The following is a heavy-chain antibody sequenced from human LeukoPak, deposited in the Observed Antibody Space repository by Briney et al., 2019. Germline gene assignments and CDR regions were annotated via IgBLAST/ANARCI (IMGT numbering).Heavy chain of an antibody. V-gene: IGHV3-33*08. CDR1: GFTLSNYP. CDR2: IWYDGSNR. J-gene: IGHJ4*02. CDR3: LGGLDY. D-gene: IGHD3/OR15-3a*01. Sequence: GGSLRLSCAASGFTLSNYPIHWVRQAPGKGLEWVAVIWYDGSNRYYADSVKGRFTISRDNSKDTLYLQMNSLRAEDTAVYYCLGGLDYWGQGTLVTVSS.